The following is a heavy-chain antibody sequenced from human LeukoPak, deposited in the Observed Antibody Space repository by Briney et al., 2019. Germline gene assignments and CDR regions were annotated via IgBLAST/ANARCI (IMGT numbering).Heavy chain of an antibody. Sequence: ASVKVSCKASGYTFTNYGFSWVRQAPGQGLEWMGWISAYNGNTNYAQKFQGRVTMTTDTSTSTAYMELRSLRSDDTAVYYCARDGAKDCSGGSCLFDPWGQGTLVTVSS. CDR2: ISAYNGNT. D-gene: IGHD2-15*01. V-gene: IGHV1-18*01. CDR1: GYTFTNYG. CDR3: ARDGAKDCSGGSCLFDP. J-gene: IGHJ5*02.